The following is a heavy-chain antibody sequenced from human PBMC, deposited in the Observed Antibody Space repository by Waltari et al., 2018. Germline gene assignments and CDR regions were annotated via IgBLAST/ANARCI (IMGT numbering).Heavy chain of an antibody. CDR1: GFTFSSNY. D-gene: IGHD1-7*01. J-gene: IGHJ4*02. Sequence: EVQLVESGGGLIQPGGSLRLSCAASGFTFSSNYMICVRQAPGKGLEWVSGIYSGGSTYYADSVKGRFTISRDNSKNTLYLQMNSLRAEDTAVYYCASLMYNWNYGGYFDYWGQGTLVTVSS. CDR2: IYSGGST. CDR3: ASLMYNWNYGGYFDY. V-gene: IGHV3-53*01.